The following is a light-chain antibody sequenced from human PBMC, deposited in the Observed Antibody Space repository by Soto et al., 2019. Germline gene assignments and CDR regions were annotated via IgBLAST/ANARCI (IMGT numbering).Light chain of an antibody. CDR2: DAS. Sequence: SHNIERWMAWYQQKPGKAPSRLILDASTLHSGVQSRLSGSGSGTDFTLTISSLQPDDFATYYCKQFAISTTCGQGTKVDI. CDR1: HNIERW. CDR3: KQFAISTT. V-gene: IGKV1-5*01. J-gene: IGKJ1*01.